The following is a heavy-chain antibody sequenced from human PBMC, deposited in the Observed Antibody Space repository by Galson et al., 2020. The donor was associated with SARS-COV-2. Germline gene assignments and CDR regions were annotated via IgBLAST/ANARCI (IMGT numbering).Heavy chain of an antibody. D-gene: IGHD3-9*01. V-gene: IGHV4-59*01. J-gene: IGHJ5*02. CDR2: IYSSGST. CDR3: ARESALRYFGAVFDP. Sequence: ETSETLSLTCTVSGGSISSYFWSWIRQPPGKGLEWIGYIYSSGSTNYNPSLESRVTISVDTSKNHFSLKLSSVTAADTAVYYCARESALRYFGAVFDPWGQGTLVTVSS. CDR1: GGSISSYF.